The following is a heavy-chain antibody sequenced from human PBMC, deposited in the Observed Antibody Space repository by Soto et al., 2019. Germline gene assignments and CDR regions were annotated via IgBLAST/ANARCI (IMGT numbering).Heavy chain of an antibody. CDR2: ISAYSGNV. J-gene: IGHJ4*02. CDR3: AIANYGDDDY. CDR1: GDTFSRST. V-gene: IGHV1-18*01. D-gene: IGHD4-17*01. Sequence: QVQLVQSGAEVKKPGAPVKVSCKTSGDTFSRSTISWVRQAPGQGLEWMGWISAYSGNVKYAWKFQDRVTMTTDTSTSTAYVELRSLRFDDTAVYYCAIANYGDDDYWGQGTLVTVSS.